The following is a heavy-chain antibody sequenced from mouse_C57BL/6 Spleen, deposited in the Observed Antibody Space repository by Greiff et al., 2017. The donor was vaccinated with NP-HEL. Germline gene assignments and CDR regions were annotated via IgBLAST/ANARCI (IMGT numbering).Heavy chain of an antibody. Sequence: VKLQQSGAELVRPGASVTLSCKASGYTFTDYEMHWVKQTPVHGLEWIGAIDPETGGTAYNQKFKGKAILTADKSSSTAYMELRSLTSEDSAVYYCTREDYGSSYLFDYWGQGTTLTVSS. CDR3: TREDYGSSYLFDY. D-gene: IGHD1-1*01. CDR2: IDPETGGT. J-gene: IGHJ2*01. V-gene: IGHV1-15*01. CDR1: GYTFTDYE.